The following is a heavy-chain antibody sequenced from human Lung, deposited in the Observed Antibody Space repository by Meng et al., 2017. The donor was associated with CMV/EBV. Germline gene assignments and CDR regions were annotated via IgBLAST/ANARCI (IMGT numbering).Heavy chain of an antibody. J-gene: IGHJ4*02. CDR1: GYTFTGYY. V-gene: IGHV1-2*02. Sequence: ASXXVSXKASGYTFTGYYMHWVRQAPGQGLEWMGWINPNSGGTNYAQKFQGRVTMTRDTSISTAYMELSRLRSDDTAVYYCARGYCSSTSCYTWMDYWGQGTXVTVSS. CDR2: INPNSGGT. CDR3: ARGYCSSTSCYTWMDY. D-gene: IGHD2-2*02.